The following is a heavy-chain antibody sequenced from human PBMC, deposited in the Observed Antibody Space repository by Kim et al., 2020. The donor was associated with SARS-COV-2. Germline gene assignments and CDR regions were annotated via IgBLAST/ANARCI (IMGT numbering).Heavy chain of an antibody. J-gene: IGHJ6*02. CDR2: IYPGDSDT. CDR1: GYSFTSYW. D-gene: IGHD3-22*01. V-gene: IGHV5-51*01. Sequence: GESLKISCKGSGYSFTSYWIGWVRQMPGKGLEWMGIIYPGDSDTRYSPSFQGQVTISADKSISTAYLQWSSLKASDTAMYYCARLAYYYDSSGSEGTYGMDVWGQGTTVTVSS. CDR3: ARLAYYYDSSGSEGTYGMDV.